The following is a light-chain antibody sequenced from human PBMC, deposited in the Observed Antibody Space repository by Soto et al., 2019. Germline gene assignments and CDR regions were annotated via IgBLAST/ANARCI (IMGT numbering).Light chain of an antibody. CDR2: GVS. CDR1: SSDVGGYDY. Sequence: QSVLTQPASVSGSPGQSITISCTGTSSDVGGYDYVSWYQQHPGKAPKLMIYGVSNRPSGVSNRFSGSKSGNTASLTISGLQAEDEANYYCSSYTNSITHVFGGGTKVTVL. V-gene: IGLV2-14*03. CDR3: SSYTNSITHV. J-gene: IGLJ3*02.